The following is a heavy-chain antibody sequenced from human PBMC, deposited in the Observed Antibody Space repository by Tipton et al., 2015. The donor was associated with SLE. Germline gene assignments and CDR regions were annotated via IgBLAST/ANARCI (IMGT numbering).Heavy chain of an antibody. CDR2: IYYSGST. J-gene: IGHJ2*01. CDR3: SRVQYYDFWRCYYWYFDL. CDR1: VGSISSYY. Sequence: TLSLTCTVSVGSISSYYWSWIRQPPGKGLEWIGYIYYSGSTNYNPSLKSRVTISVDPSKNQFSLKLSSVTAADTAVYYCSRVQYYDFWRCYYWYFDLWGRGPLVTVSS. D-gene: IGHD3-3*01. V-gene: IGHV4-59*01.